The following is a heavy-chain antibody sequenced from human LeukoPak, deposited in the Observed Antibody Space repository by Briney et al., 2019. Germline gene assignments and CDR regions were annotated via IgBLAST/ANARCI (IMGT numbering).Heavy chain of an antibody. CDR3: ARAPASGSYGYYFDY. V-gene: IGHV1-69*05. CDR2: IIPIFGTA. D-gene: IGHD1-26*01. CDR1: GGTFSSYA. J-gene: IGHJ4*02. Sequence: PSVKVSCKASGGTFSSYAICWVQQAPGQGLEWIGRIIPIFGTANYAQKFQGRVTITTDESTSTAYMELSSLRSEDTAVYYCARAPASGSYGYYFDYWGQGTLVTVSS.